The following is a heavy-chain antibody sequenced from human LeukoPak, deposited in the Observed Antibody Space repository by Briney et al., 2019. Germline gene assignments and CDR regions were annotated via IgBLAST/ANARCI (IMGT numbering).Heavy chain of an antibody. V-gene: IGHV4-61*02. CDR1: GGSISSGSYY. J-gene: IGHJ4*02. Sequence: SETLSLTCTVSGGSISSGSYYWSWIRQPAGKGLEWIGCIYTSGSTNYNPSLKSRVTISVDTSKNQFSLKLSSVTAADTAVYYCARDPGRLWFHFDYWGQGTLVTVSS. CDR2: IYTSGST. CDR3: ARDPGRLWFHFDY. D-gene: IGHD3-10*01.